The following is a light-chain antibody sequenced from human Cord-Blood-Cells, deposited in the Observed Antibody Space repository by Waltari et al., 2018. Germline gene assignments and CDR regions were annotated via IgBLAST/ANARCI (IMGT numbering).Light chain of an antibody. CDR2: GKN. V-gene: IGLV3-19*01. CDR1: SLRSYY. CDR3: NSRDSSGNHWV. J-gene: IGLJ3*02. Sequence: SSELTQDPAVSVALGQTVRITCQGDSLRSYYASWYQQKPGQAPVLVIYGKNNRPSWIPDRFSGSSSGNTASLTIPGAQAEDEADYYCNSRDSSGNHWVFGGGTKLTVL.